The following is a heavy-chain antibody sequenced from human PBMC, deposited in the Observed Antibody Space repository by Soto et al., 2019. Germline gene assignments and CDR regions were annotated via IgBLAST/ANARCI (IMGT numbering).Heavy chain of an antibody. V-gene: IGHV1-3*01. D-gene: IGHD2-21*01. CDR3: ARDHAYGIPDY. CDR1: GYTFTSYA. J-gene: IGHJ4*02. Sequence: QVQLVQSGAEVKKPGASVKVSCKASGYTFTSYAMHWVRQAPGQRLEWMGWINAGNGNTKYSQKFQGRVTITRDTFASTAYIELSSLRSEETAVYYCARDHAYGIPDYRGQGTLVTVSS. CDR2: INAGNGNT.